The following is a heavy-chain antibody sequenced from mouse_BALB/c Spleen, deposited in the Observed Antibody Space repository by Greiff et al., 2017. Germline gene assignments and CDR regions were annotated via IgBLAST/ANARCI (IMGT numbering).Heavy chain of an antibody. CDR1: GYTFTSYW. CDR3: TVHYYGPWFAY. Sequence: QVQLQQPGAELVRPGASVKLSCKASGYTFTSYWINWVKQRPGQGLEWIGNIYPSDSYTNYNQKFKDKATLTVDKSSSTAYMQLSSQTSEDSAVYYCTVHYYGPWFAYWGQGTLVTVSA. J-gene: IGHJ3*01. CDR2: IYPSDSYT. V-gene: IGHV1-69*02. D-gene: IGHD1-2*01.